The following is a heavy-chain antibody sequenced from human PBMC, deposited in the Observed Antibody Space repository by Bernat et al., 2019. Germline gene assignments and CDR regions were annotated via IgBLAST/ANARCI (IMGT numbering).Heavy chain of an antibody. CDR3: TTGMDRGVMPD. D-gene: IGHD3-10*01. V-gene: IGHV3-15*07. CDR1: GFTFSNVR. J-gene: IGHJ4*02. CDR2: IKTKDVGGTT. Sequence: EVQLMESGGGLVKPGRSLRLSCAASGFTFSNVRMNWVRQAPGKGLEWVGQIKTKDVGGTTDYAAAVKSRITISGDDSASTLYLKMSSRKTEDTAVYYCTTGMDRGVMPDWGRGPLVTVSS.